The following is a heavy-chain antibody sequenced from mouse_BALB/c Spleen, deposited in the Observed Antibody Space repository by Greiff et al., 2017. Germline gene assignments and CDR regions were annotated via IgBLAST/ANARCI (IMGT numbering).Heavy chain of an antibody. CDR1: GFTFSSFG. D-gene: IGHD1-1*01. CDR2: ISSGSSTI. J-gene: IGHJ1*01. V-gene: IGHV5-17*02. CDR3: ARGYYGSSYDWYFDV. Sequence: DVKLQESGGGLVQPGGSRKLSCAASGFTFSSFGMHWVRQAPEKGLEWVAYISSGSSTIYYADTVKGRFTISRDNPKNTLFLQMTSLRSEDTAMYYCARGYYGSSYDWYFDVWGAGTTVTVSS.